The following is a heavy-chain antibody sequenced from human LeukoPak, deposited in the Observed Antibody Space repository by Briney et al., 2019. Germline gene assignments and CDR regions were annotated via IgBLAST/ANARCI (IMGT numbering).Heavy chain of an antibody. Sequence: ASVKVSCKASGYTFTSYGINWVRQATGQGLEWMGWMNPNSGNTGYAQKFQGRVTMTRNTSISTAYMELSSLRSEDSAVYYCARAWVMTRLGDALDIWGQGTMATVSS. J-gene: IGHJ3*02. CDR2: MNPNSGNT. D-gene: IGHD7-27*01. CDR3: ARAWVMTRLGDALDI. CDR1: GYTFTSYG. V-gene: IGHV1-8*02.